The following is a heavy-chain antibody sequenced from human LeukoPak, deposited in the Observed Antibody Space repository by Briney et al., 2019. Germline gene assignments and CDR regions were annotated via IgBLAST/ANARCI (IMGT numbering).Heavy chain of an antibody. J-gene: IGHJ6*03. Sequence: SETLSLTCTVYAGSISSYHWSWLRPPPGKGLEWIGYTYYSGITNYDPSLKSRVTISVDTSKNQFSLKLSSVTAADTAVYYCARGRIAARLYYYYYYMDVWGKGTTVTVSS. V-gene: IGHV4-59*01. CDR1: AGSISSYH. CDR2: TYYSGIT. D-gene: IGHD6-6*01. CDR3: ARGRIAARLYYYYYYMDV.